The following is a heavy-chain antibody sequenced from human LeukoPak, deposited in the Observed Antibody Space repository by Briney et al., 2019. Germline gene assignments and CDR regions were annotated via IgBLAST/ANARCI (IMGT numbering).Heavy chain of an antibody. D-gene: IGHD3-10*01. Sequence: SETLSLTCTVSGGSVSSGSYYWSGIRQPPGKALEWISYISYSGSTNYNPSLKSRVTISLDTSKNHFSLKLTSVTAADTAMYYCARVKYYGFDPWGQGTLVTVSS. CDR3: ARVKYYGFDP. CDR1: GGSVSSGSYY. V-gene: IGHV4-61*03. CDR2: ISYSGST. J-gene: IGHJ5*02.